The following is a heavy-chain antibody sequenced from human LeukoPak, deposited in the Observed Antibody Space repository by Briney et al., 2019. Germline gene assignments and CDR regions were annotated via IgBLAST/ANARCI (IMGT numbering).Heavy chain of an antibody. J-gene: IGHJ4*02. CDR2: INPSGGST. V-gene: IGHV1-46*01. D-gene: IGHD2-2*01. Sequence: ASVKVSCKASGYTFTSYYMHWVRQAPGQGLEWMGIINPSGGSTSYAQKFQGRVTMTRDTSTSTVYMELSSLRSEDTAVYYCARAGVVVVPAATPCFGYWGQGTLVTVSS. CDR3: ARAGVVVVPAATPCFGY. CDR1: GYTFTSYY.